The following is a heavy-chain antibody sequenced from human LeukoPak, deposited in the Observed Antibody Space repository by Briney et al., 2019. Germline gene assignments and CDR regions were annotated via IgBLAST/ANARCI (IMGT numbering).Heavy chain of an antibody. Sequence: GGSLRLSCAAFGFTFSSYSMNWVRQAPGKGLEWVSAISGSGGSTYYADSVKGRFTISRDNSKNTLYLQMNSLRAEDTAVYYCAKDHYGSGSYFFYWGQGTLVTVSS. CDR3: AKDHYGSGSYFFY. CDR1: GFTFSSYS. CDR2: ISGSGGST. V-gene: IGHV3-23*01. D-gene: IGHD3-10*01. J-gene: IGHJ4*02.